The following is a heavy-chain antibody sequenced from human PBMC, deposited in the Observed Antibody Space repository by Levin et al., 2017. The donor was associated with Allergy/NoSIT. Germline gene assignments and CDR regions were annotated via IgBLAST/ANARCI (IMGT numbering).Heavy chain of an antibody. CDR3: ARQSVLGGVMDV. D-gene: IGHD3-16*01. CDR2: ISRDGSTI. J-gene: IGHJ6*02. V-gene: IGHV3-11*01. Sequence: GGSLRLSCAASGFTFSDNYMSWIRQAPGKGLEWISYISRDGSTIHYAGSLRGRFTISRDNAKKSLYLQVNSLRAEDTAVYYCARQSVLGGVMDVWGQGTTFIVSS. CDR1: GFTFSDNY.